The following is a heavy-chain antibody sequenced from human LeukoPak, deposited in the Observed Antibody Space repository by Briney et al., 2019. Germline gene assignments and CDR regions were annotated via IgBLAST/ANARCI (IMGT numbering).Heavy chain of an antibody. CDR1: GGSVSSGSYY. CDR2: IYHSGST. Sequence: TSETLSLTCTVSGGSVSSGSYYWSWIRQPPGKGLEWIGYIYHSGSTYYNPSLKSRVTISVDRSKNQFSLKLSSVTAADTAVYYCARGGSSVWFDPWGQGTLVTVSS. V-gene: IGHV4-30-2*01. D-gene: IGHD6-6*01. CDR3: ARGGSSVWFDP. J-gene: IGHJ5*02.